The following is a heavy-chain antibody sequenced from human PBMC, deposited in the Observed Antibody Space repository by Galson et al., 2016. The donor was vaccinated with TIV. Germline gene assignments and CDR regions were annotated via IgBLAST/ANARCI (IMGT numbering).Heavy chain of an antibody. J-gene: IGHJ4*02. V-gene: IGHV3-9*01. CDR2: INWKGNAV. CDR1: GFTFDDYP. Sequence: SLRLSCAASGFTFDDYPMHWVRQAPGKGLEWVSTINWKGNAVVYADSVRGRFTISRDDSKDILYLQMNSLRVEDTAVYYCAKEIWGGLDYDTHYFENWGQGALVTVSS. CDR3: AKEIWGGLDYDTHYFEN. D-gene: IGHD3-22*01.